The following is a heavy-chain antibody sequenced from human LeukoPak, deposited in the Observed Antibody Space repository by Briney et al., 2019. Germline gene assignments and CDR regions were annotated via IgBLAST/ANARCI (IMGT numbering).Heavy chain of an antibody. Sequence: GGSLRLSCAASRFTSSDYYMRWMRQAPGKGLEWVSYISSSSSYIYYADSVKGRFTISRDNAKNSLYLQMNSLRAEDTAVYYCAGHSSGYYYFDYWGQGTLVTVSS. J-gene: IGHJ4*02. CDR3: AGHSSGYYYFDY. CDR2: ISSSSSYI. CDR1: RFTSSDYY. D-gene: IGHD3-22*01. V-gene: IGHV3-11*03.